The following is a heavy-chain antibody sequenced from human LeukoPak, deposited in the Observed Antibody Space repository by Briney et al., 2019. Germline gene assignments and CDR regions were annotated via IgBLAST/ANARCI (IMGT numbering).Heavy chain of an antibody. CDR3: ARLMGERSLFDY. CDR1: GFTFSSYA. Sequence: GGSLRLSCAASGFTFSSYAMSWVRQAPGKGLEWVSAIIGSGSSTYYADSVKGRFTISRDNSKNTLFLQMNSLRAEDTAVYYCARLMGERSLFDYWGQGVLVTVSS. V-gene: IGHV3-23*01. CDR2: IIGSGSST. D-gene: IGHD1-26*01. J-gene: IGHJ4*02.